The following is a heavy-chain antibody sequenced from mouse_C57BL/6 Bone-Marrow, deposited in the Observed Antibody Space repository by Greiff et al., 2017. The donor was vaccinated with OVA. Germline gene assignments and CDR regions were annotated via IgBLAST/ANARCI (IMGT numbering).Heavy chain of an antibody. J-gene: IGHJ2*01. CDR2: IYPGSGST. V-gene: IGHV1-55*01. Sequence: QVQLQQPGAELVKPGASVKMSCKASGYTFTSYWITWVKQRPGQGLEWIGDIYPGSGSTNYNEKFKSKATLTVDTSSSTAYMQLSSLTSEDSAVYYCAKRNSYYYGSRTYFDYGGQGTTLTVSS. D-gene: IGHD1-1*01. CDR1: GYTFTSYW. CDR3: AKRNSYYYGSRTYFDY.